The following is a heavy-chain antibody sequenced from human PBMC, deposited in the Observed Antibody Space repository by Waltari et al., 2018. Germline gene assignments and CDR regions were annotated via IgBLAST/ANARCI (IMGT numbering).Heavy chain of an antibody. J-gene: IGHJ4*02. V-gene: IGHV4-59*01. D-gene: IGHD3-9*01. CDR3: ARGRNYDILTGYAYYFDY. CDR2: SYYSGST. Sequence: QVQLQESGPGLVKPSETLSLTCTVSGGSISSYYWSWIRQPPGKGLEWIGYSYYSGSTNYNPSLKSRVTISVDTSKNQFSLKLSSVTAADTAVYYCARGRNYDILTGYAYYFDYWGQGTLVTVSS. CDR1: GGSISSYY.